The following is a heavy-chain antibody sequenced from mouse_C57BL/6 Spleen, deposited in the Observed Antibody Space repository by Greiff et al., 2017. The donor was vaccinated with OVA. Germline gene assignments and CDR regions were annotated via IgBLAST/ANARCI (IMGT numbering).Heavy chain of an antibody. J-gene: IGHJ4*01. CDR3: ARSHDGLGDY. CDR1: GYAFSSSW. V-gene: IGHV1-82*01. D-gene: IGHD2-3*01. CDR2: IYPGDGDT. Sequence: VQLQQSGPELVKPGASVKISCKASGYAFSSSWMNWVKQRPGTGLEWIGRIYPGDGDTNYNGKFKGKATLTADKSSSTAYMQLSSLTSEDSAVYFCARSHDGLGDYWGQGTSVTVSS.